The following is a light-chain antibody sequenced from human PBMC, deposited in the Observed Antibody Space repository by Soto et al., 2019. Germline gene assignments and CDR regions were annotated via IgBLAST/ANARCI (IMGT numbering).Light chain of an antibody. CDR1: SSDVGGYNY. CDR3: SSYTTSSTWV. Sequence: QSALTQPASVSGSPGQSITISCTGTSSDVGGYNYVSWYQQHPGKAPKLMIYDVTTRPSGVSSRFSGSKSGNTASLTISGLQAEDEADYYCSSYTTSSTWVFGGGTKPTVL. CDR2: DVT. V-gene: IGLV2-14*01. J-gene: IGLJ3*02.